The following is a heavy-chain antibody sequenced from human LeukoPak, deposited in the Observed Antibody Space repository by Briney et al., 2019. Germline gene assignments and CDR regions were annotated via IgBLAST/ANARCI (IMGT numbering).Heavy chain of an antibody. D-gene: IGHD6-13*01. V-gene: IGHV1-8*01. CDR1: GYTFTSYD. CDR3: ARGGSSWGNNWFDP. Sequence: ASVKVSCKASGYTFTSYDINWVRQATGQGLEWMGWMNPNSGNTGYAQKFQGRVTMTRNTSISTAYMELSSLRSEDTAVYYCARGGSSWGNNWFDPWGQGTLVTVSS. CDR2: MNPNSGNT. J-gene: IGHJ5*02.